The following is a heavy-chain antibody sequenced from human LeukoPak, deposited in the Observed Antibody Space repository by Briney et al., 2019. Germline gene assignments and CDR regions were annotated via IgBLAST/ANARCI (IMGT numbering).Heavy chain of an antibody. CDR3: AKDMIPFTIFGKTDY. V-gene: IGHV3-33*06. Sequence: GGSLRLSCEASGFTFSSYGMHWVRQAPGKGLGWVAVIWYDGSNKYYADSVKGRFTISRDNSKNTLYLQMNSLRAEDTAVYYCAKDMIPFTIFGKTDYWGQGTLVTVSS. J-gene: IGHJ4*02. CDR1: GFTFSSYG. D-gene: IGHD3-3*01. CDR2: IWYDGSNK.